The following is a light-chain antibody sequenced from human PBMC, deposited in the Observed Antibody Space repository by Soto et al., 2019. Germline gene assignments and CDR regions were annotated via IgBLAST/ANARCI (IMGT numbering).Light chain of an antibody. V-gene: IGKV3-15*01. CDR3: QQYNNWPSFT. CDR2: DAS. CDR1: QSVINN. Sequence: EIVMTQSPATLSVSPGERTTLSCRASQSVINNLAWYQQKPGQAPRLLIYDASTRATGIPARFSGSGSGTEFTLTISSLQSEDFAIYYCQQYNNWPSFTFGPGTKVDIK. J-gene: IGKJ3*01.